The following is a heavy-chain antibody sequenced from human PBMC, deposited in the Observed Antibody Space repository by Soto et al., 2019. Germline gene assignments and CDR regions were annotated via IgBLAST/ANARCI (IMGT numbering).Heavy chain of an antibody. CDR2: MYNTGST. CDR3: ARDLWGYCGADCYPLDV. CDR1: GGSISSYY. J-gene: IGHJ6*02. D-gene: IGHD2-21*02. Sequence: SDTLSLTCTVSGGSISSYYSSWIRQPPGKGLEWIGYMYNTGSTIYNPSLKSRVTISVDTSKNQFSLKLNSVTAADTAVYYCARDLWGYCGADCYPLDVWGQGTTVTVSS. V-gene: IGHV4-59*01.